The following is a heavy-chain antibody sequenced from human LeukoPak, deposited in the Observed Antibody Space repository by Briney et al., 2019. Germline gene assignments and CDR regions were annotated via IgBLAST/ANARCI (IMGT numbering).Heavy chain of an antibody. CDR2: IRSNSDGGTI. CDR3: TTAYLGDYANY. D-gene: IGHD4-17*01. Sequence: GGSLRLSCTASGITFANAWMNWVRQAPGKGLEWVGRIRSNSDGGTIDYAAPVKGRFTISRDDSKKTLYLQMNSLKTEDRAVYYCTTAYLGDYANYWGQGTLVTVSS. V-gene: IGHV3-15*07. J-gene: IGHJ4*02. CDR1: GITFANAW.